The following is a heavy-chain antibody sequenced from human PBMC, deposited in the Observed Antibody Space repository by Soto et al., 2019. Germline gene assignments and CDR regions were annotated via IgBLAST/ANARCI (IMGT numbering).Heavy chain of an antibody. CDR3: AKDKQWLVFGY. CDR1: GFTFSSYA. D-gene: IGHD6-19*01. J-gene: IGHJ4*02. V-gene: IGHV3-23*01. CDR2: ISGSGGST. Sequence: GSLRLSCAASGFTFSSYAMSWVRQAPGKGLEWVSAISGSGGSTYYADSVKGRYTISRDNSKNTLYLQMNSLRAEDTAVYYCAKDKQWLVFGYWGQGTLVTVSS.